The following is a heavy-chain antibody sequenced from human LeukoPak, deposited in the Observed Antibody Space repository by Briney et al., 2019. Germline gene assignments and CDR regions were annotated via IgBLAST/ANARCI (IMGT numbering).Heavy chain of an antibody. V-gene: IGHV4-61*02. CDR3: ARDGPLDYGDYYGMDV. D-gene: IGHD4-17*01. CDR2: IYTSGST. CDR1: GGSISSGSYY. Sequence: PSETLSLTCTVSGGSISSGSYYWSWIRQPAGKGREWIGRIYTSGSTNYSPSLKSRVTISVDTSKNQFSLKLSSVTAADTAVYYCARDGPLDYGDYYGMDVWGQGTTVTVSS. J-gene: IGHJ6*02.